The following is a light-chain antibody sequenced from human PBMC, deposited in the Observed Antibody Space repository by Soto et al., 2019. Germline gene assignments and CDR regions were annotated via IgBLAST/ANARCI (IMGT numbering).Light chain of an antibody. CDR3: QQYGSSPIN. J-gene: IGKJ5*01. CDR2: GAS. CDR1: QSVSSSY. Sequence: EIVLTQSPGTLSLSPGEIATLSCRASQSVSSSYLAWYQQKPGQAPRLLIYGASSRATGIPDRFRGSGSGTDFTLTISRLEPEDFAVYYCQQYGSSPINFGQGTRLEIK. V-gene: IGKV3-20*01.